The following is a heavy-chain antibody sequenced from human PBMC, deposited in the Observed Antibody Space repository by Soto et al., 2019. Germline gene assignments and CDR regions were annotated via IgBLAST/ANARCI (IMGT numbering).Heavy chain of an antibody. D-gene: IGHD2-2*01. Sequence: GGSLRLSCAPSGFTFRNYTMHWVRQAPGKGLEWVSYIGSSGGTIYYAEAVKGRFSVSRDNAKNTLYLQMNSLRAEDTAVYYCARGPSSLTRFDYWGQGTLVTVSS. V-gene: IGHV3-48*01. CDR1: GFTFRNYT. J-gene: IGHJ4*02. CDR2: IGSSGGTI. CDR3: ARGPSSLTRFDY.